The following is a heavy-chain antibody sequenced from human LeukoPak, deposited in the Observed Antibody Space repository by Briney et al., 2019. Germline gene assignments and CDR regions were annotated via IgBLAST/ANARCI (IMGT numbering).Heavy chain of an antibody. CDR1: GFTFSSYS. CDR2: ISSSSSTI. J-gene: IGHJ5*02. Sequence: GGSLRLSCAASGFTFSSYSMNWVRQAPGKGLEWVSYISSSSSTIYYADSVKGRFTISRDNAKNSLYLQMNSLRAEDTAVYYCAKDVGIAVAGTHGWFDPWGQGTLVTVSS. D-gene: IGHD6-19*01. CDR3: AKDVGIAVAGTHGWFDP. V-gene: IGHV3-48*01.